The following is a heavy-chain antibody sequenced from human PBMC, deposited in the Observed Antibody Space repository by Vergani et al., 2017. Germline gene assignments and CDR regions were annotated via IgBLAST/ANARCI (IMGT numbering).Heavy chain of an antibody. D-gene: IGHD4-11*01. CDR3: ARVNTETNGHLYYYYYMDV. CDR1: GGSFTSYH. Sequence: QVQLQQLGGGLLKPSETLSLTCVVNGGSFTSYHWTWIRQSPGEGLEWVGDIDHTGRPDYNPSLKIRLTMSVDKSRNQFSLTLNSVTATDTAIYFCARVNTETNGHLYYYYYMDVWGQGTAVTVS. CDR2: IDHTGRP. V-gene: IGHV4-34*01. J-gene: IGHJ6*03.